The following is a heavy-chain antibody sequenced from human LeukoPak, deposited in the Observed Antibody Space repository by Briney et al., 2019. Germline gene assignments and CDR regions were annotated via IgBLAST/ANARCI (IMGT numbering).Heavy chain of an antibody. J-gene: IGHJ4*02. Sequence: GGSLRLSSAASGFTFSSYWMHWVRQAPGKGLEWVANIKLDGTEKYYVDSVKGRFTISRDNAKNSLYLQMNSLRAVDTAVYYCASDRFYFGLWGQGTLVTVSS. CDR2: IKLDGTEK. CDR3: ASDRFYFGL. CDR1: GFTFSSYW. D-gene: IGHD3-10*01. V-gene: IGHV3-7*05.